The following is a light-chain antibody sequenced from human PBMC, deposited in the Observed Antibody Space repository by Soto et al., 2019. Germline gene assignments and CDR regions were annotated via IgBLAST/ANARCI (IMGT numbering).Light chain of an antibody. CDR2: AAS. CDR3: QQYNNWPIT. V-gene: IGKV3-15*01. J-gene: IGKJ5*01. Sequence: EIVLTQSPGTLSLSPGERATLSCSSSQSVSSSYLAWYQQKPGQAPRLLIYAASTRATGIPARFSGSGSGTEFTLTISSLQSEDFAVYYCQQYNNWPITFGQGTRLEIK. CDR1: QSVSSSY.